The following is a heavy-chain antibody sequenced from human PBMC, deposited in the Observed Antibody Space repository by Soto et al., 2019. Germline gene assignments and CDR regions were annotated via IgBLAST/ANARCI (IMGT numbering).Heavy chain of an antibody. J-gene: IGHJ3*02. CDR3: AKCMTTVTTFPFDI. D-gene: IGHD4-17*01. CDR1: CSSYA. CDR2: ISGSGFGT. V-gene: IGHV3-23*01. Sequence: CSSYAMSWVRQAPGKGLEWVSAISGSGFGTYYADSVKGRFTISRDNSKNTLYLQMNSLRAEDTAVYYCAKCMTTVTTFPFDIWGQGTMVTVSS.